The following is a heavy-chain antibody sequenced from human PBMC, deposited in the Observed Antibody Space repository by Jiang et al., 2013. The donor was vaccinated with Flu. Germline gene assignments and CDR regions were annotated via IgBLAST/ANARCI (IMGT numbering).Heavy chain of an antibody. Sequence: INPSDGSTTYAQRFQGRVTMTRDTSTSTVYVELSSLKSEDTAVYYCARAQRDDAFDIWGQGTMVTVSS. V-gene: IGHV1-46*01. CDR2: INPSDGST. J-gene: IGHJ3*02. CDR3: ARAQRDDAFDI.